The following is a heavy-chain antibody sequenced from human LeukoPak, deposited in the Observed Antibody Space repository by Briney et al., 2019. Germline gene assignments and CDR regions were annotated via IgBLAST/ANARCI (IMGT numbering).Heavy chain of an antibody. CDR2: IWYDGSNK. V-gene: IGHV3-33*06. Sequence: GGSLRLSCAPSGFTFSSYGMHWVRQAPGKGLEWVAVIWYDGSNKYYADSVKGRFTISRDNSKNTLYLQMNSLRAEDTAVYYCAKVGKTNAGFDYWGQGTLVTVSS. J-gene: IGHJ4*02. CDR1: GFTFSSYG. CDR3: AKVGKTNAGFDY. D-gene: IGHD1-14*01.